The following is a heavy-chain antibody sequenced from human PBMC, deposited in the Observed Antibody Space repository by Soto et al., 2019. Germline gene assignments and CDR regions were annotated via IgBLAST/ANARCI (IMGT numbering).Heavy chain of an antibody. D-gene: IGHD3-22*01. CDR1: GFTFSSYA. J-gene: IGHJ4*02. V-gene: IGHV3-23*01. CDR2: ISGSGGST. CDR3: AKVRDGGFYYYFDY. Sequence: PGGSLRLSCAASGFTFSSYAMNWVRQAPGKGLEWVSAISGSGGSTYYADSVKGRFTISRDNSKNTLYLQMNSLRAEDTAVYYCAKVRDGGFYYYFDYWGPGTLVTVSS.